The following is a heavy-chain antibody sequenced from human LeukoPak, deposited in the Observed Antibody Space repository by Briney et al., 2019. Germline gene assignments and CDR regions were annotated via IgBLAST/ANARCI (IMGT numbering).Heavy chain of an antibody. CDR3: ARGGFGDTAMVKDY. J-gene: IGHJ4*02. D-gene: IGHD5-18*01. Sequence: PGRSLRLSCAASGFTLSAYWMHWVRQAPGKGLIWVSRINSDGSSTSYADSVKGRFTVSRDNAKNTLYLQMDSLRAEDTAVYYCARGGFGDTAMVKDYWGQGTLVTVSS. CDR1: GFTLSAYW. V-gene: IGHV3-74*01. CDR2: INSDGSST.